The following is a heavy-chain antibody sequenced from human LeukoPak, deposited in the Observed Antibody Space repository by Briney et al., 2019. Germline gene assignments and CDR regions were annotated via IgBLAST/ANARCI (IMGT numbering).Heavy chain of an antibody. J-gene: IGHJ3*02. Sequence: GASVKVSCKASGYTFTSYAMHRVRQAPGQRLEWMGWINAGNGNTKYSQKFQGRVTITRDTSASTAYMELSSLRSEDTAVYYCARVWAIVGAPDAFDIWGQGTMVTVSS. CDR3: ARVWAIVGAPDAFDI. CDR1: GYTFTSYA. CDR2: INAGNGNT. V-gene: IGHV1-3*01. D-gene: IGHD1-26*01.